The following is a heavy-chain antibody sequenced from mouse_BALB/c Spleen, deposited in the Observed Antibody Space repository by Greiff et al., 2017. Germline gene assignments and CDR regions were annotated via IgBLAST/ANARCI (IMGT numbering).Heavy chain of an antibody. V-gene: IGHV1-54*01. Sequence: QGQLQQSGAELVRPGTSVKVSCKASGYAFTNYLIEWVKQRPGQGLEWIGVINPGSGGTNYNEKFKGKATLTADKSSSTAYMQLSSLTSDDSAVYFCARSSTMITTAGFAYWGQGTLVTVSA. J-gene: IGHJ3*01. CDR2: INPGSGGT. CDR3: ARSSTMITTAGFAY. CDR1: GYAFTNYL. D-gene: IGHD2-4*01.